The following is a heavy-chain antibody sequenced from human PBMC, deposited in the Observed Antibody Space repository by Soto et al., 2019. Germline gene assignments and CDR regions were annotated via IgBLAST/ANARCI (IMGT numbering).Heavy chain of an antibody. Sequence: SETLSLTCTVSGGSISSSSYYWGWIRQPPGKGLEWIGSIYYSGSTYYNPSLKSRVTISVDTSKNQFSLKLSSVTAADTAVYYCARHGCSGGSCYLPPNWFDPWGQGTLVTVSS. CDR2: IYYSGST. CDR1: GGSISSSSYY. CDR3: ARHGCSGGSCYLPPNWFDP. V-gene: IGHV4-39*01. D-gene: IGHD2-15*01. J-gene: IGHJ5*02.